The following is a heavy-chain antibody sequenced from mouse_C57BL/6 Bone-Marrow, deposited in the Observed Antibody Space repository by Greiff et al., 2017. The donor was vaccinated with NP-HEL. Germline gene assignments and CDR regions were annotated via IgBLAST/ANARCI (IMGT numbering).Heavy chain of an antibody. CDR1: GYAFSSSW. Sequence: VQLQQSGPELVKPGASVKISCKASGYAFSSSWMNWVKQRPGKGLEWIGRIYPGDGDTNYNGKFKGKATLTADKSSSTAYMQLSSLTSEDSAVYFCARPLRGDYAMDYWGQGTSVTVSS. CDR2: IYPGDGDT. J-gene: IGHJ4*01. V-gene: IGHV1-82*01. D-gene: IGHD1-1*01. CDR3: ARPLRGDYAMDY.